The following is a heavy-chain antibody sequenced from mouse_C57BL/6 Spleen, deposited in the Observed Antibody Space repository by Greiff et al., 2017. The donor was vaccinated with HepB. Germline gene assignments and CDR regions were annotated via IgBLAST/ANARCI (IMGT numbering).Heavy chain of an antibody. J-gene: IGHJ2*01. CDR3: ARSSSRLDY. CDR1: GFTFSSYG. CDR2: ISSGGSYT. V-gene: IGHV5-6*01. Sequence: EVKLVESGGDLVKPGGSLKLSCAASGFTFSSYGMSWVRQTPDKRLEWVATISSGGSYTYYPDSVKGRFTISRDNAKNTLYLQMSSLKSEDTAMYYCARSSSRLDYWGQGTTLTVSS. D-gene: IGHD1-1*01.